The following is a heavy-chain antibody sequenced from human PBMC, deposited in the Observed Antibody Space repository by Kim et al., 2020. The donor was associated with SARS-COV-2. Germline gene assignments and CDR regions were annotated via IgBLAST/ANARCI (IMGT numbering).Heavy chain of an antibody. V-gene: IGHV4-34*01. CDR3: ARVWSGYDYWYFDL. CDR1: GGSFSGYY. Sequence: SETLSLTCAVYGGSFSGYYWSWIRQPPGKGLEWIGEINHSGSTNYNPSLKSRVTISVDTSKNQFSLKLSSVTAADTAVYYCARVWSGYDYWYFDLWGRGTLVTVSS. CDR2: INHSGST. J-gene: IGHJ2*01. D-gene: IGHD5-12*01.